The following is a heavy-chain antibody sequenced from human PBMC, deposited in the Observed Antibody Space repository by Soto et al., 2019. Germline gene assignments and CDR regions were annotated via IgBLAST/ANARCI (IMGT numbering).Heavy chain of an antibody. CDR1: GASITGSFF. V-gene: IGHV4-4*07. Sequence: KASETLSLTCTVSGASITGSFFWSWIRQPAGKGLEWIGRFSLSGTTNYNPSLRSRVTMSADASKNQFSLRLTSVTAADTALYYCARGMTPPGAPAWYYFDSWGQGTLVTVSS. CDR3: ARGMTPPGAPAWYYFDS. CDR2: FSLSGTT. D-gene: IGHD2-8*02. J-gene: IGHJ4*02.